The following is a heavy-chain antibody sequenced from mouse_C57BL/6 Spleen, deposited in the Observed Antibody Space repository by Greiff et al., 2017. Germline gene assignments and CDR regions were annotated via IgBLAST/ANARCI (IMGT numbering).Heavy chain of an antibody. V-gene: IGHV1-75*01. CDR1: GYTFTDYY. D-gene: IGHD3-2*02. CDR3: ARDSSGYGAMGY. Sequence: VQLQESGPELVKPGASVKISCKASGYTFTDYYINWVKQRPGQGLEWIGWIFPGSGSTYYNEKFKGKATLTVDKSSSTAYMWLSSLTSEDSAVYFCARDSSGYGAMGYWGKGTSVTVSS. CDR2: IFPGSGST. J-gene: IGHJ4*01.